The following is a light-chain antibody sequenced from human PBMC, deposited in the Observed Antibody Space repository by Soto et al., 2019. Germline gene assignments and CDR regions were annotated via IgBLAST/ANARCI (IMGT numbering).Light chain of an antibody. V-gene: IGKV1-39*01. CDR3: QQLDSFPLT. J-gene: IGKJ5*01. Sequence: DIQMTHSPSSLSASVLYIVTITFRTSQSISSYLNWYQQKPGKAPKLLIYAASSLQSGVPSRFSGSGYGTDFSLTISSLQPEDFATYYCQQLDSFPLTFGQGTRLEIK. CDR1: QSISSY. CDR2: AAS.